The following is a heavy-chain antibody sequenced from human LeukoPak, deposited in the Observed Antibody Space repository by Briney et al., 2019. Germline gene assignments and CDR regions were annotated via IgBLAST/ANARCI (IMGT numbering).Heavy chain of an antibody. CDR1: GYTFTDYF. V-gene: IGHV1-18*04. D-gene: IGHD3-10*01. CDR2: ISPSNGNT. J-gene: IGHJ4*02. CDR3: ARASKRYYYGSGSRVDY. Sequence: ASVKVSCKTSGYTFTDYFMHWVRQAPGQGLEWMGWISPSNGNTNYAQKLQGRVTMTTDTSTSTAYMELRSLRSDDTAVYYCARASKRYYYGSGSRVDYWGQGTLVTVSS.